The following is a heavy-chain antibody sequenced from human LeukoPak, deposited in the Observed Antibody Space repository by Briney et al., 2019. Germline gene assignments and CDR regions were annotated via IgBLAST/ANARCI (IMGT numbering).Heavy chain of an antibody. V-gene: IGHV6-1*01. CDR1: GDSVYSNSAA. CDR2: TYYRSKWYN. Sequence: SQTLSLTCAISGDSVYSNSAAWNWIRQSPSRGLEWLGRTYYRSKWYNDYTIYAVSVKSRITINPDTSKNQFSLQLDSVTPDDTAVYYCAREVAGTFAFDYWGQGTLVTVSS. CDR3: AREVAGTFAFDY. D-gene: IGHD6-19*01. J-gene: IGHJ4*02.